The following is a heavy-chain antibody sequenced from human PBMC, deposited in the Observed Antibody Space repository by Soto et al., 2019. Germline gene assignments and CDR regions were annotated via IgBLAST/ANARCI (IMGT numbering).Heavy chain of an antibody. D-gene: IGHD6-19*01. CDR3: AKGGRQWLVTSDFNY. CDR1: GFTFSDYA. J-gene: IGHJ4*02. V-gene: IGHV3-30*18. Sequence: VQLVESGGGVVQPGRSLRLSCAASGFTFSDYAMHWVRQAPGKGLEWVAVVSHDGRNTHYADSVKGRFTISRDSSRNTVSREMTSLRAGATAVYYCAKGGRQWLVTSDFNYWGQGALVTVSS. CDR2: VSHDGRNT.